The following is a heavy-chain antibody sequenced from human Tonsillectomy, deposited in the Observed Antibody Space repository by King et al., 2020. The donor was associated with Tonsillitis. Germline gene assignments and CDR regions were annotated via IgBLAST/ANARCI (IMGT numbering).Heavy chain of an antibody. J-gene: IGHJ5*02. V-gene: IGHV4-34*01. CDR2: INHSGST. CDR3: GRGRGVAPGRSLRWFDP. CDR1: GGSFSGYY. D-gene: IGHD5-12*01. Sequence: VQLQQWGAGLLKPSETLSLTCGVYGGSFSGYYWSWIRQPPGKGLEWIGEINHSGSTNYNPSLKSRVTISVDTSKNQFSLKLSSVTAADTAVYYCGRGRGVAPGRSLRWFDPWGQGTLVTVSS.